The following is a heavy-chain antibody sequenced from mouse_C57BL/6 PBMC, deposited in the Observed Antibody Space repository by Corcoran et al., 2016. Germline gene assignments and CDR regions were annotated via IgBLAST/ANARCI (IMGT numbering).Heavy chain of an antibody. J-gene: IGHJ1*03. D-gene: IGHD1-1*01. V-gene: IGHV1-80*01. CDR1: GYAFSSYW. CDR2: IYPGDGDT. Sequence: QVQLQQSGAELVKPGASVKISCKASGYAFSSYWMNWVKQRPGKGLEWIGQIYPGDGDTNYNGKFKGKATLTADKSSSTAYMQLSSLTSEDSAVYFCASHYYGSRYWYFDVLGTGTTVTVSS. CDR3: ASHYYGSRYWYFDV.